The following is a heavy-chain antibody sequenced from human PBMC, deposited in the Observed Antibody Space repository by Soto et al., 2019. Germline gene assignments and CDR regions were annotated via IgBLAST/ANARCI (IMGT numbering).Heavy chain of an antibody. CDR2: INPKSDDT. J-gene: IGHJ5*02. V-gene: IGHV1-2*02. CDR3: ARKHSLDYIRWGLDP. D-gene: IGHD4-4*01. CDR1: GYPFSDNQ. Sequence: ASVKVSCKASGYPFSDNQIHWLRRAPVQGLEWMGRINPKSDDTNYAQKFQGRVTMTRDTSIDTAYLELTGLTSDDTATYYCARKHSLDYIRWGLDPWGQGTPVTVSS.